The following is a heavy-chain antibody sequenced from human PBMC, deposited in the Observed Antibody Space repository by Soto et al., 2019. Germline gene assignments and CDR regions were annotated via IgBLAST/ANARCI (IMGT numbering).Heavy chain of an antibody. J-gene: IGHJ4*02. CDR2: ISYDGSNK. Sequence: GGSLRLSCAASGFTFSSYGMHWVRQAPGKGLEWVAVISYDGSNKYYADSVKGRFTISRDNSKNTLYLQMNSLRAEDTAVYYCAKIPGYSGYDGDYWGQGTLVTVSS. D-gene: IGHD5-12*01. CDR1: GFTFSSYG. CDR3: AKIPGYSGYDGDY. V-gene: IGHV3-30*18.